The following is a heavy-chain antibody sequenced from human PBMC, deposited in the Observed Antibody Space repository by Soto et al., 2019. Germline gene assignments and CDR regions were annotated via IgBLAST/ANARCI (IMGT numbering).Heavy chain of an antibody. CDR3: ARYRAVAGSYYFDY. D-gene: IGHD6-19*01. Sequence: SETLSLSCTVSGGSISSSSYYWGWIRRPPGKGLEWIGSIYYSGSTYYNPSLKSRVTISVDTSKNQFSLKLSSVTAADTAVYYCARYRAVAGSYYFDYWGQGTLVTVSS. V-gene: IGHV4-39*01. CDR1: GGSISSSSYY. CDR2: IYYSGST. J-gene: IGHJ4*02.